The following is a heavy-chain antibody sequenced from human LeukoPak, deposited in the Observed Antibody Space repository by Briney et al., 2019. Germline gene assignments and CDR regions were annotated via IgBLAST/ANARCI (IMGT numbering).Heavy chain of an antibody. D-gene: IGHD3-3*01. CDR2: MSYEETYK. Sequence: QSGGSLRLSCAASGFSVRDYAMHWVRQAPGKGLEWVAVMSYEETYKNYAEAVKGRFTISRDDSKNTLFLQMSSLRPEGTAVYYCARDFGVIRRSWGQGTLVSVSS. CDR3: ARDFGVIRRS. J-gene: IGHJ5*02. V-gene: IGHV3-30-3*01. CDR1: GFSVRDYA.